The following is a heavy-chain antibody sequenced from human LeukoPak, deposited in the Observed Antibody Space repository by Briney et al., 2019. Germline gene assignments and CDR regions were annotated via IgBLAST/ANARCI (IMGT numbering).Heavy chain of an antibody. D-gene: IGHD4-11*01. CDR3: ARGNMWDYRRYYYYMDV. J-gene: IGHJ6*03. CDR1: GGSFSGYY. Sequence: RSSGTLSLTCAVYGGSFSGYYWSWIRQPPGKGLEWIGEINHSGSTNYNPSLKSRVTISVDTSKNQFSLKLNSVTAADTAIYYCARGNMWDYRRYYYYMDVWGKGTTVTVSS. CDR2: INHSGST. V-gene: IGHV4-34*01.